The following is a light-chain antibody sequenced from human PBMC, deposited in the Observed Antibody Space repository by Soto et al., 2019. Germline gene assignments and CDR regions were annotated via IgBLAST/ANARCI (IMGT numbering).Light chain of an antibody. Sequence: EIVMTQSPATLSVSPGERVTLSCRASQSVSNNLAWYQQKPGQAPRLLIYVATATATGITARFSGSVSGTEFTLTISSLQSEDFAVYYCQQHNAWPLTFGGGTKVEIK. CDR2: VAT. CDR3: QQHNAWPLT. V-gene: IGKV3-15*01. CDR1: QSVSNN. J-gene: IGKJ4*01.